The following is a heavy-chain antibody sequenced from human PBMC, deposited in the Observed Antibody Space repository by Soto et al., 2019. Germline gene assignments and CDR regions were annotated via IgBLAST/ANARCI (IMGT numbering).Heavy chain of an antibody. CDR3: ARVPSISLRWGMDV. Sequence: QVQLQESGPGLVKPSQTLSLTCTVSGGSISSGDYYWSWIRQPPGKGLEWIGYIYYSGSTYYNPPPKSRVTISVDTSKNQFSLKLSSVTAADTAVYYCARVPSISLRWGMDVWGQGTTVTVSS. CDR2: IYYSGST. CDR1: GGSISSGDYY. V-gene: IGHV4-30-4*01. J-gene: IGHJ6*02. D-gene: IGHD4-17*01.